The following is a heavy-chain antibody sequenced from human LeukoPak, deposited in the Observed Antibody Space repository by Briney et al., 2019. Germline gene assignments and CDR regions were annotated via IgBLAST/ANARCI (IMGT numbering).Heavy chain of an antibody. J-gene: IGHJ5*02. CDR3: ARDESVYYYGSGSGVGWFDP. CDR1: GYTFTSYG. V-gene: IGHV1-18*01. Sequence: ASVKVSCKASGYTFTSYGISWVRQAPGQGLEWMGWISAYNGNTNYAQKLQGRVTMTTDTSTSTAYVELRSLRSDDTAVYYCARDESVYYYGSGSGVGWFDPWGQGTLVTVSS. CDR2: ISAYNGNT. D-gene: IGHD3-10*01.